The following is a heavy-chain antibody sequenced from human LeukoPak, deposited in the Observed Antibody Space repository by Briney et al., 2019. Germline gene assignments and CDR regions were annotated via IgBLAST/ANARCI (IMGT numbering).Heavy chain of an antibody. CDR2: ISHSGST. J-gene: IGHJ4*02. CDR1: GCSISSGYY. D-gene: IGHD3-22*01. CDR3: ARLSFLDSGYADY. Sequence: SETMSLTCAASGCSISSGYYWGWILQPPGKGLEWIGSISHSGSTYYNPSLKSRVTISVDPSKHQFSLKLSSVTAADTAVYYCARLSFLDSGYADYWGQGTLVTVPS. V-gene: IGHV4-38-2*01.